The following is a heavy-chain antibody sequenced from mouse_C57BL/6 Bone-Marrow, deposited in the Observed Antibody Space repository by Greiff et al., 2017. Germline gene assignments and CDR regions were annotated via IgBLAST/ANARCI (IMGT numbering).Heavy chain of an antibody. CDR3: AFYYYGCFYLDY. V-gene: IGHV1-55*01. D-gene: IGHD1-1*01. CDR2: IYPGSGST. CDR1: GYTFTSYW. Sequence: VQLQQSGAELVKPGASVKMSCKASGYTFTSYWITWVKQRPGQGLEWIGDIYPGSGSTNYNEKFKSKATLTVDTSSSTAYMQLSSLTSEDSAVYYCAFYYYGCFYLDYWGQGTTLTVSS. J-gene: IGHJ2*01.